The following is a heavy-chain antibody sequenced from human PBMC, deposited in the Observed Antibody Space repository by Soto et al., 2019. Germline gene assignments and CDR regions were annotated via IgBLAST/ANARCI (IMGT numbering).Heavy chain of an antibody. CDR1: GGTFSSYT. V-gene: IGHV1-69*02. Sequence: SVKVSCKASGGTFSSYTISWVRQAPGQGLEWMGRIIPILGIANYAQKFQGRVTITADKSTSTAYMELSSLRSEDTAVYYCARAAVDYYYDSSGYYSRDWFDPWGQGTLVTVSS. CDR3: ARAAVDYYYDSSGYYSRDWFDP. CDR2: IIPILGIA. J-gene: IGHJ5*02. D-gene: IGHD3-22*01.